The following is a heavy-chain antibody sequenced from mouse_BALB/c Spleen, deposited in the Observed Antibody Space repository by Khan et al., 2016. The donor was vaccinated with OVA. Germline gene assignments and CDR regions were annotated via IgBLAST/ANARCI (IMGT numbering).Heavy chain of an antibody. D-gene: IGHD2-3*01. Sequence: VELVESGPGLVAPSQSLSITCTVSGFSLTSYGVHWVRQPPGKGLEWLGVIWAGGSTNYNSALMSRLSISKDNSKSQVFLKMNSLQTDDTAMYYCARGDGYYEDAMDYWGQGTSVTVSP. J-gene: IGHJ4*01. V-gene: IGHV2-9*02. CDR2: IWAGGST. CDR3: ARGDGYYEDAMDY. CDR1: GFSLTSYG.